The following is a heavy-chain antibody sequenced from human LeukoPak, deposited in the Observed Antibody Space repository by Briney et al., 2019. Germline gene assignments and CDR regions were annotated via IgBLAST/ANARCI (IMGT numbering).Heavy chain of an antibody. Sequence: SQTLSLTCTVSGGSINSGGSYWSWIRQHPGKGLEWIGCIYYSWSSYYNPSLKSRVTVSLDTSKNRFSLKLSSVTAADTAVYYCARDNGDYRSIYYYMDVWGKGTTVTVSS. CDR2: IYYSWSS. D-gene: IGHD4-11*01. V-gene: IGHV4-31*03. CDR1: GGSINSGGSY. CDR3: ARDNGDYRSIYYYMDV. J-gene: IGHJ6*03.